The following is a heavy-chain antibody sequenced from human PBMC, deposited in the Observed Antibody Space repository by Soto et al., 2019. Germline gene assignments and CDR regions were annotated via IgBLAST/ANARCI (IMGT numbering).Heavy chain of an antibody. V-gene: IGHV3-48*02. CDR1: GFTFRSYS. Sequence: GGSLRLSCAASGFTFRSYSMNWVRQAPGKGLEWVSYISSSNRTINYADSVKGRFIISRDNAKNSLYLQMHSLRDEDTAVYYCVKVSTFYDILTGYYSTNFFDPWGQGTLVTVSS. D-gene: IGHD3-9*01. J-gene: IGHJ5*02. CDR3: VKVSTFYDILTGYYSTNFFDP. CDR2: ISSSNRTI.